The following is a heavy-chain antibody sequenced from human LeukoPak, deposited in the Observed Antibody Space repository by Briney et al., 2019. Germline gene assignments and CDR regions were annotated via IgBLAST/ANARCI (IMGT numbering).Heavy chain of an antibody. D-gene: IGHD1-7*01. CDR3: ARRIKGTTGHVFDF. CDR1: GFIFSDYP. V-gene: IGHV3-11*01. Sequence: GGSLRLSCAASGFIFSDYPMSWIRQAPGKGLEWLSYTRVSDNNLYYADSVKGRFTISRDNAQTSLYLQMNSLRAEDTAVYYCARRIKGTTGHVFDFWGQGTMVTVSS. J-gene: IGHJ3*01. CDR2: TRVSDNNL.